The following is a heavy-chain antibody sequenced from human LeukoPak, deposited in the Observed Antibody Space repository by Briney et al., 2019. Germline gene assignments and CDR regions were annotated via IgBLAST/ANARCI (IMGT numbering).Heavy chain of an antibody. D-gene: IGHD3-22*01. CDR1: GYTFTSYA. CDR3: ARDYYDSSGYYSFDY. CDR2: ISAGNGNT. Sequence: ASVKVSCKASGYTFTSYAMHWVRQAPGQRLEWMGWISAGNGNTKYSQKFQGRVTITRDTSASTAYMELSSLRSEDTAVYYCARDYYDSSGYYSFDYWGQGTLVTVSS. V-gene: IGHV1-3*01. J-gene: IGHJ4*02.